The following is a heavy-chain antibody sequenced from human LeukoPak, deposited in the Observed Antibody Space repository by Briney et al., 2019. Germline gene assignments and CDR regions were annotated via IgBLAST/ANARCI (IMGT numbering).Heavy chain of an antibody. J-gene: IGHJ3*02. CDR3: ARDSPIGYCTNGVCPGAFDI. CDR1: GFTFSSYS. V-gene: IGHV3-21*01. Sequence: GGSLRLSCAASGFTFSSYSMNWVRQAPGKGLEWVSSISSSSSYIYYADSVKGRFTISRDNAKNSLYLQMNSLRAEDTAVYYCARDSPIGYCTNGVCPGAFDIWGQGTMVTVSS. CDR2: ISSSSSYI. D-gene: IGHD2-8*01.